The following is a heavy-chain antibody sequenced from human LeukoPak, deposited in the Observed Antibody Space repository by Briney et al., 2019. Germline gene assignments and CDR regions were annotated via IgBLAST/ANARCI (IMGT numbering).Heavy chain of an antibody. D-gene: IGHD3-22*01. CDR3: ARGVHYYDSSGFSY. CDR2: INPSGGST. V-gene: IGHV1-69*05. Sequence: GASVKVSCKASGDTFSSYVISWVRQAPGQGLEGMGIINPSGGSTSYAQKFQGRVTITTDESTSTAYMELSSLRSEDTAVYYCARGVHYYDSSGFSYWGQGTLVTVSS. CDR1: GDTFSSYV. J-gene: IGHJ4*02.